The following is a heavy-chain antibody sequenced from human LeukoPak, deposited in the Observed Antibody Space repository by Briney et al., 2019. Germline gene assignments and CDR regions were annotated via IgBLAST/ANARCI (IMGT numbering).Heavy chain of an antibody. J-gene: IGHJ4*02. CDR2: IHSDGSST. CDR1: GFTFSSTW. Sequence: SGGSLRLSCAASGFTFSSTWMRWFRQAPGKGPVWVSRIHSDGSSTIYADSVKGRFTISRDNARNTLYLQMNSLRAEDTAVYYCVRDRYYVPDYWGQGTLVTVSS. V-gene: IGHV3-74*01. D-gene: IGHD3-16*01. CDR3: VRDRYYVPDY.